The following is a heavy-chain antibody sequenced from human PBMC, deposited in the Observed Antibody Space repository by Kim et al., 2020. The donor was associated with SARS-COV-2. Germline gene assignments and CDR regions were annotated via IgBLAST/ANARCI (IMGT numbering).Heavy chain of an antibody. V-gene: IGHV7-4-1*02. J-gene: IGHJ4*02. D-gene: IGHD3-3*01. Sequence: AQGFTGRFVFSLDTSVSTAYLQISSLKAEDTAVYYCASHDFWSGYYRFDYWGQGTLVTVSS. CDR3: ASHDFWSGYYRFDY.